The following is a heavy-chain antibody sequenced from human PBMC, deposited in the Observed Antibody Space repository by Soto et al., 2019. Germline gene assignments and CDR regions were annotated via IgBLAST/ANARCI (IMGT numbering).Heavy chain of an antibody. Sequence: GGSLRLSCAASGFTFSSYSMNWVRQAPGKGLEWVSSISSSSSYIYYADSVKGRFTISRDNAKNSLYLQMNSLRAEDTAVYYCARDSPQGARGFGELFSHEGRYYMDVWGKGTTVTVSS. CDR3: ARDSPQGARGFGELFSHEGRYYMDV. CDR2: ISSSSSYI. D-gene: IGHD3-10*01. V-gene: IGHV3-21*01. CDR1: GFTFSSYS. J-gene: IGHJ6*03.